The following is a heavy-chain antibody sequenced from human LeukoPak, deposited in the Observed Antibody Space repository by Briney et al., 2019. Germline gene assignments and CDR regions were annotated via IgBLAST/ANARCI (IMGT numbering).Heavy chain of an antibody. CDR1: GFTFSNYI. CDR3: AKDLSPAAA. V-gene: IGHV3-23*01. D-gene: IGHD6-25*01. J-gene: IGHJ5*02. CDR2: ISGSASNT. Sequence: GGSLRLSCAASGFTFSNYIMSWVRQAPGKGLEWVSAISGSASNTYYADSVKGRFTISRDNSKNTLSLQMNNLRDEDTAVYYCAKDLSPAAAWGQGTLVTVSS.